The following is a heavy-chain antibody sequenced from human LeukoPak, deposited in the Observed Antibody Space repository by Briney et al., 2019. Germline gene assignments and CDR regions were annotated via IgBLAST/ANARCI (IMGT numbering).Heavy chain of an antibody. Sequence: GGSLRRSCAGSGFTFSSYAMHWVRPAPGKGLGYVSAISSNGGSTYYANSVKGRFTISRDNSKNTLYLQMGSLRAEDMAVYYCARGYDFWSGYWSHSDYWGQGTLVTVSS. CDR3: ARGYDFWSGYWSHSDY. CDR1: GFTFSSYA. D-gene: IGHD3-3*01. J-gene: IGHJ4*02. CDR2: ISSNGGST. V-gene: IGHV3-64*01.